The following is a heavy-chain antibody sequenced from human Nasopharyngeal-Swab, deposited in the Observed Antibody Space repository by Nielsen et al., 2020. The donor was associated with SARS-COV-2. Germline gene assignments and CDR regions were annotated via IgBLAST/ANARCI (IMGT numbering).Heavy chain of an antibody. CDR3: ATGDPTTYWYFDL. Sequence: ASVKVSCKVSGYTLTELSMHWVRQAPGKGLGWMGGFDPEDGETIYAQKFQGRVTMTEDTSTDTAYMELSSLRSEDTAVYYCATGDPTTYWYFDLWGRGTLVTVSS. CDR2: FDPEDGET. J-gene: IGHJ2*01. CDR1: GYTLTELS. D-gene: IGHD4-17*01. V-gene: IGHV1-24*01.